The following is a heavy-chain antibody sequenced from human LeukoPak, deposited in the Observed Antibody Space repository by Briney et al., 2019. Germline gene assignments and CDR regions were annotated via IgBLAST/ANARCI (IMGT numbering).Heavy chain of an antibody. V-gene: IGHV3-11*04. D-gene: IGHD6-19*01. CDR1: GFTFSDYY. CDR2: ISHRVSDV. Sequence: GGSLRLSCAASGFTFSDYYMSWIRQAPGKGLEWVSYISHRVSDVQYADSVKGRFTISRDNSENTLYLQMNSLRAEDTAVYYCARAQREAHSSGWYYYGMDVWGQGTTVTVSS. J-gene: IGHJ6*02. CDR3: ARAQREAHSSGWYYYGMDV.